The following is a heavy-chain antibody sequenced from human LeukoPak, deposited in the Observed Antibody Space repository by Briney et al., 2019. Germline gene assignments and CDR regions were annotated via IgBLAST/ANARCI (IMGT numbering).Heavy chain of an antibody. V-gene: IGHV3-7*01. CDR1: GFIFSNYW. CDR3: ARVRLGELSFGYYFDY. CDR2: IKQDGSEK. Sequence: GGSLRLSCAASGFIFSNYWMSWVRQAPGKGLEWVANIKQDGSEKYYVDSVKGRFTISRDNAKNSLYLQMNSLRAEDTAVYYCARVRLGELSFGYYFDYWGQGTLVTVSS. J-gene: IGHJ4*02. D-gene: IGHD3-16*02.